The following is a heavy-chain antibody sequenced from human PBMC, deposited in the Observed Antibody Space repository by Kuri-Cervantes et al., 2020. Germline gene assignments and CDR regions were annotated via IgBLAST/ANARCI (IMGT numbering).Heavy chain of an antibody. CDR2: IYHSGST. CDR3: ARTFWSGYSNWFDP. J-gene: IGHJ5*02. CDR1: GGSISSGGYS. D-gene: IGHD3-3*01. V-gene: IGHV4-30-2*01. Sequence: LRLSCAVSGGSISSGGYSWSWIRRPPGKGLEWIGYIYHSGSTYYNPSLKSRVTISVDRSKNQFSLKLSSVTAADTAVYYCARTFWSGYSNWFDPWGQGTLVTVSS.